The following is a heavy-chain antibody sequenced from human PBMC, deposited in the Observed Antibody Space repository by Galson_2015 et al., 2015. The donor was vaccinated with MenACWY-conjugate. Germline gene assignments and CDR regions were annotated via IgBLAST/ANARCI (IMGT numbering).Heavy chain of an antibody. J-gene: IGHJ4*02. Sequence: SLRLSCATSGFTFSTFTMTWVRQAPGKGLEWVSSISGSSGSIYYADSVKGRFTISRDNAKNSLYLQMSSLRAEDTAVYYCARPLRKNNPEWNYWGQGTLVTVSS. V-gene: IGHV3-48*04. D-gene: IGHD1-14*01. CDR3: ARPLRKNNPEWNY. CDR2: ISGSSGSI. CDR1: GFTFSTFT.